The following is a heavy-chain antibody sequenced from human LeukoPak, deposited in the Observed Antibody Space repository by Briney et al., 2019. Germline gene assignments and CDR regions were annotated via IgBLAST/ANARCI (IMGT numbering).Heavy chain of an antibody. J-gene: IGHJ4*02. CDR2: IIPILGIA. Sequence: GSSVKVSCKASGGTFISYTISWVRQAPGQGREWMGRIIPILGIANYAQKFQGRVTITADKSTSTAYMELSSLRSEDTAVYYCAREEDHYYDSSGYRSYWGQGTLVTVSS. CDR3: AREEDHYYDSSGYRSY. D-gene: IGHD3-22*01. V-gene: IGHV1-69*04. CDR1: GGTFISYT.